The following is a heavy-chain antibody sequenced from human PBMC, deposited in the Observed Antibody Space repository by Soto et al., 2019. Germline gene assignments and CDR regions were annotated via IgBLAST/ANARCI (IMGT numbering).Heavy chain of an antibody. V-gene: IGHV3-30*04. CDR1: GFTFSSYA. J-gene: IGHJ4*02. Sequence: GGSLRLSCAASGFTFSSYAMHWVRQAPGKGLEWVAVISYDGSNKYYADSVKGRFTISRDNSKNTLYLQMNSLRAEDTAVYYCARAKTGDRNAESSYYFDYWGQGTLVTVSS. CDR2: ISYDGSNK. D-gene: IGHD7-27*01. CDR3: ARAKTGDRNAESSYYFDY.